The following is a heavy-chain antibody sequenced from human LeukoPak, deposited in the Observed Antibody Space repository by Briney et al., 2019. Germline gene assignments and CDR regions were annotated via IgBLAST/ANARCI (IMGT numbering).Heavy chain of an antibody. CDR3: ARGLDGDYFDY. CDR2: IYYSGST. J-gene: IGHJ4*02. CDR1: GGSISSYY. V-gene: IGHV4-59*08. D-gene: IGHD4-17*01. Sequence: PSETLSLTCTVSGGSISSYYWSWIRQPPGKGLEWIGYIYYSGSTNYNSSLKSRVTISVDTSKNQFSLKLSSVTAADTAVYYCARGLDGDYFDYWGQGTLVTVSS.